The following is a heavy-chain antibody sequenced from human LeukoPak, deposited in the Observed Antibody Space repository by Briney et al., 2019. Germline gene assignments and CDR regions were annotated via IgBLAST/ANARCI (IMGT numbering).Heavy chain of an antibody. V-gene: IGHV3-48*04. D-gene: IGHD1-26*01. J-gene: IGHJ4*02. Sequence: GGSLRLSCAASGCTFSSYSMNWVRQAPGKGLEWVSYISSSSSTIYYADSVKGRFTISRDNAKNSLYLQMNSLRAKDTAVYYCARGSKYSGSYSGGFDYWGQGTLVTVSS. CDR3: ARGSKYSGSYSGGFDY. CDR1: GCTFSSYS. CDR2: ISSSSSTI.